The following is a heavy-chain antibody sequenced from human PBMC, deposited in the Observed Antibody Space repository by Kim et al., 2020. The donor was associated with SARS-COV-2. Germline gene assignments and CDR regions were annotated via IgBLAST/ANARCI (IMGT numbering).Heavy chain of an antibody. D-gene: IGHD3-10*01. CDR1: GGSISSYY. V-gene: IGHV4-59*01. CDR3: ARVGGSYYGWFDP. CDR2: IYYSGST. J-gene: IGHJ5*02. Sequence: SETLSLTCTVSGGSISSYYWSWIRQPPGKGLEWIGYIYYSGSTNYNPSLKSRVTISVDTSKNQFSLKLSSVTAADTAVYYCARVGGSYYGWFDPWGQGTPVTVSS.